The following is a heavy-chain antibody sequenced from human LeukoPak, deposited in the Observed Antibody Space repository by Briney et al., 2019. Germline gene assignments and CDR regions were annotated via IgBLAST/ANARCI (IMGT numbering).Heavy chain of an antibody. Sequence: SETLSLTCTVSGGSISSYYWSWIRQPPGKGLEWVWYIYYSGSTNYPPPIKSRVTISVDTSKHQFSLKLTSVTAADTAVYYCARHECELLAWFDPWGQGTLVTVSS. CDR3: ARHECELLAWFDP. V-gene: IGHV4-59*08. D-gene: IGHD1-26*01. J-gene: IGHJ5*02. CDR2: IYYSGST. CDR1: GGSISSYY.